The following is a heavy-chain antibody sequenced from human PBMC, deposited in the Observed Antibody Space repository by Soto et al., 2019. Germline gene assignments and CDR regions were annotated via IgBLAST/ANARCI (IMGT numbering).Heavy chain of an antibody. D-gene: IGHD5-18*01. CDR1: GGSISNYY. CDR2: IYSSGST. Sequence: SETLSLTCTVSGGSISNYYWNWIRQSPGKGLEWIGYIYSSGSTHYNPSLQNRVTISIDTSKNQVSLKVNSVTTADTAVYYCARDHPHSYGVYYFDYWGQGTPVTVSS. J-gene: IGHJ4*02. CDR3: ARDHPHSYGVYYFDY. V-gene: IGHV4-59*01.